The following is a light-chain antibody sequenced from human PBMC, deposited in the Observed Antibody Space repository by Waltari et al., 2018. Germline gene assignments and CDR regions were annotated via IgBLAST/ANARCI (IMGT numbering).Light chain of an antibody. CDR2: RSN. Sequence: QAGLTQPPSLSRDLGQTATLTCTGNKNNVANQGANRLQQHRGHPPKLLSFRSNNRPSGISERFSASTSGNTASLTITGLQPDDEADYYCSAWDSDLVAVVFGGGTKLTVL. J-gene: IGLJ3*02. V-gene: IGLV10-54*04. CDR3: SAWDSDLVAVV. CDR1: KNNVANQG.